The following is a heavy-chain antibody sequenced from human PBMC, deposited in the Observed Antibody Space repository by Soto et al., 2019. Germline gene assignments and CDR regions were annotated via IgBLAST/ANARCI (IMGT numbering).Heavy chain of an antibody. V-gene: IGHV3-15*01. J-gene: IGHJ6*02. D-gene: IGHD6-6*01. CDR3: TTDRYSSSVVGYYGMDV. CDR1: GFTFSNAW. Sequence: EVQLVESGGGLVQPGGSLRLSCAASGFTFSNAWMSWVRQAPGKGLEWVGRIKSKTDGGTTDYAAPVKGRFTISRDDSKNTLYLQMNSLKTEDTAVYYCTTDRYSSSVVGYYGMDVWGQGTTVTVSS. CDR2: IKSKTDGGTT.